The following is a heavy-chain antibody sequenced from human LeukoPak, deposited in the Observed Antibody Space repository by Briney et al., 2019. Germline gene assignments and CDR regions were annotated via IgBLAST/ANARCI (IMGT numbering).Heavy chain of an antibody. CDR1: GGSVSSFY. Sequence: SETLSLTCTVSGGSVSSFYWSWIRQRPGKGLEWFGYSYYSGSTNSNSSLKRLVTISVDTSKNQFSLRISAVTAADTAVYYCARLHCSSYSYYYHMDLWGKGTTVTVSS. J-gene: IGHJ6*03. CDR2: SYYSGST. D-gene: IGHD6-6*01. CDR3: ARLHCSSYSYYYHMDL. V-gene: IGHV4-59*02.